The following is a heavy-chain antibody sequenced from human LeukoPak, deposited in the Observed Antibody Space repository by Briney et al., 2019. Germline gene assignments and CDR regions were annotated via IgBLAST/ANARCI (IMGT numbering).Heavy chain of an antibody. D-gene: IGHD2-8*01. CDR1: AFSLNAYN. CDR3: ARVERIVLMVYASQAAFDI. V-gene: IGHV3-21*01. Sequence: PGGSLRLSCAASAFSLNAYNMNWVRQAPGKGLEWVSSISYTGTYIYYADSVKGRFTISRDNAKNSLYLRMNSLRAEDTAVYYCARVERIVLMVYASQAAFDIWGQGTMVTVSS. CDR2: ISYTGTYI. J-gene: IGHJ3*02.